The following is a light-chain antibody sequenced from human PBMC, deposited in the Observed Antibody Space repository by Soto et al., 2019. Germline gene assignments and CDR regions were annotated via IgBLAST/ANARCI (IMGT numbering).Light chain of an antibody. J-gene: IGKJ1*01. CDR3: HQRQSWPRT. CDR2: AAS. CDR1: RTINTY. Sequence: RMIKYQSSLSASVGDTITITRRASRTINTYLAWYQQKQGKVPILLIYAASTLQSGVPSRFSGSGSGTDFTLTISDVQPEDFALYYCHQRQSWPRTFGQGTKVDVK. V-gene: IGKV1-27*01.